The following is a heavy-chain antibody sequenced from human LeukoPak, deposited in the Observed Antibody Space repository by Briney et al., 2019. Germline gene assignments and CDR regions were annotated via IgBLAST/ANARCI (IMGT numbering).Heavy chain of an antibody. CDR3: ASSSGYYNY. D-gene: IGHD3-22*01. CDR2: IIPILGIA. CDR1: GGTFSSYA. V-gene: IGHV1-69*04. J-gene: IGHJ4*02. Sequence: ASVKVSCKASGGTFSSYAISWVRQAPGQGLEWMGRIIPILGIANYAQKFQGRVTIAADKSTSTAYMELSSLRSEDTAVYYCASSSGYYNYWGQGTLVTVSS.